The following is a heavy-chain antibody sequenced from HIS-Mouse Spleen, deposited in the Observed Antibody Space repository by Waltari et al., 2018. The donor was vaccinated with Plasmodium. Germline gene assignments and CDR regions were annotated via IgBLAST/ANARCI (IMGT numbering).Heavy chain of an antibody. J-gene: IGHJ4*02. D-gene: IGHD6-6*01. V-gene: IGHV1-2*02. CDR2: INPNSGGT. Sequence: QVQLVQSRAEVKKPGAAVKVSCKASGYPFTGHYLHRVRQAPGQGLEWMAWINPNSGGTNYAQKFQGRVTMTRDTSISTAYMELSRLRSDDTAVYYCATKGGSSSDYWGQGTLVTVSS. CDR3: ATKGGSSSDY. CDR1: GYPFTGHY.